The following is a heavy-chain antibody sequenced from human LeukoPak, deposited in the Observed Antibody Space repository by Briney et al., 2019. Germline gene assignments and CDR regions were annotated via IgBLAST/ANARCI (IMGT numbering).Heavy chain of an antibody. V-gene: IGHV3-7*01. CDR3: ARVSWSGSYFDY. D-gene: IGHD1-26*01. J-gene: IGHJ4*02. Sequence: GGSLRLSCATSGFTFSSYWMSWVRQAPGKGLEWVANIKEDESAKYYVDSVTGRFTISRDNAKNSLYLQMNSLRAEDTAVYYCARVSWSGSYFDYWGQGALVTVSS. CDR1: GFTFSSYW. CDR2: IKEDESAK.